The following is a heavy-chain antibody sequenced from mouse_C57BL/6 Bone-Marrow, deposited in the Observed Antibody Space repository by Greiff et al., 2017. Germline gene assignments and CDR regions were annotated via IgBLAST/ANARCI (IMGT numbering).Heavy chain of an antibody. V-gene: IGHV5-17*01. CDR2: ISSGSSTI. D-gene: IGHD2-4*01. CDR3: ARSDDYDGEFAY. CDR1: GFTFSDYG. J-gene: IGHJ3*01. Sequence: EVMLVESGGGLVKPGGSLKLSCAASGFTFSDYGMHWVRQAPEKGLEWVAYISSGSSTIYYADTVKGRFTISRDNAKNTLFLRMTSLRSEDTAMYYCARSDDYDGEFAYWGQGTLVTVSA.